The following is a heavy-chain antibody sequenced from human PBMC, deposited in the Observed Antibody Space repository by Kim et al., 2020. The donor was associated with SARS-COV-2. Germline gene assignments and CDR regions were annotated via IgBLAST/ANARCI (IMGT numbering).Heavy chain of an antibody. Sequence: APNFQGKDTITENKSTSTAYMELSSLGSEDTAVYYCAREDYNWNYGGYDYWGQGTLVTVSS. V-gene: IGHV1-69*04. J-gene: IGHJ4*02. D-gene: IGHD1-7*01. CDR3: AREDYNWNYGGYDY.